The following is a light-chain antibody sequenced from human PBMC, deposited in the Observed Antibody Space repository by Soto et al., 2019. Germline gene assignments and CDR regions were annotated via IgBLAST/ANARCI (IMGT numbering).Light chain of an antibody. Sequence: DIVMTQSPLSLPVTPGEPASISCRSSQSLLHSNGYNYLDWYLQKPGQSPQLLIYLGSNRASGVPDRFSGSGSGTDFTLKIGRVEAEDVGVYYCMQALQIPWTFGQGTKLEIK. J-gene: IGKJ2*02. CDR3: MQALQIPWT. CDR1: QSLLHSNGYNY. CDR2: LGS. V-gene: IGKV2-28*01.